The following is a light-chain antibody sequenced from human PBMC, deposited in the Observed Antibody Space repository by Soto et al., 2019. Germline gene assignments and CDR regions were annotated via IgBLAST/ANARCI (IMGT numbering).Light chain of an antibody. CDR2: GAS. V-gene: IGKV3-15*01. J-gene: IGKJ1*01. CDR3: QQYSIWRT. Sequence: EICMSKAPATLSLSPGERATLSCRASESVSTNLAWYQQKAGQAPRLLIYGASTRATGIPARFSGSGSGTEFTLTISSLQSEDSAVYYCQQYSIWRTFGQGTKVDIK. CDR1: ESVSTN.